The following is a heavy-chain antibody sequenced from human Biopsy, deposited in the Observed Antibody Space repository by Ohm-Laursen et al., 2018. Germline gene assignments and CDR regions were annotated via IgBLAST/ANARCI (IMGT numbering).Heavy chain of an antibody. V-gene: IGHV4-4*07. CDR1: GASITSYY. CDR3: ARSRNDLGGMYFDS. J-gene: IGHJ4*02. CDR2: TYKGGNT. Sequence: SETLSLTCTASGASITSYYWSWIRQPAGKGLEWIGHTYKGGNTNHNPSLKSRVSMSVDTSKSQFSLKLTSATVGDTAVYYCARSRNDLGGMYFDSWGQGSLVTVSS.